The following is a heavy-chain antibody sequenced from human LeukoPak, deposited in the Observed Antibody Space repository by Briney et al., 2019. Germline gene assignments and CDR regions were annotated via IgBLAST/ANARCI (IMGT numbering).Heavy chain of an antibody. CDR3: ARGPPGESRRPYNWFDP. CDR1: CGSISSYY. Sequence: SEILSITCTFTCGSISSYYWSWIRQPPGKGLGWMKHIYDNTSTNYNPSLKSRVTIAADQSKHDLALKLSSVTAADTDVYYCARGPPGESRRPYNWFDPWGQGTLVSVSS. D-gene: IGHD3-16*01. V-gene: IGHV4-59*01. CDR2: IYDNTST. J-gene: IGHJ5*02.